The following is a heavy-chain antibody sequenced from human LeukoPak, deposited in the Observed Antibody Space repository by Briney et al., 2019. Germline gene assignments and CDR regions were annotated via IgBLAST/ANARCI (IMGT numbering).Heavy chain of an antibody. CDR3: ARGRRTHYDILTGYYNWFDP. D-gene: IGHD3-9*01. J-gene: IGHJ5*02. CDR2: MNPNSGNT. V-gene: IGHV1-8*02. CDR1: GYTFTSYA. Sequence: ASVKVSCKASGYTFTSYAMNWVRQATGQGLEWVGWMNPNSGNTGYAQKFQGRVTMTRNTSISTAYMELSSLRSEDTAVYYCARGRRTHYDILTGYYNWFDPWGQGTLVTVSS.